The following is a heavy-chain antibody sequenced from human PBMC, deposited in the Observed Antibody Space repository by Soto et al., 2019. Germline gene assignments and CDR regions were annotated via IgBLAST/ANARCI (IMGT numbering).Heavy chain of an antibody. CDR3: AKDGTRIFGVVRYKN. J-gene: IGHJ4*02. Sequence: GGSLRLSCAASGFTFSSYAMSWVRQAPGKGLEWVSAISGSGGSTYYEDSVKGRFTISRDNSKNTLYLQMNSLRAEDTAVYYCAKDGTRIFGVVRYKNWGQGTLVTVSS. D-gene: IGHD3-3*01. V-gene: IGHV3-23*01. CDR1: GFTFSSYA. CDR2: ISGSGGST.